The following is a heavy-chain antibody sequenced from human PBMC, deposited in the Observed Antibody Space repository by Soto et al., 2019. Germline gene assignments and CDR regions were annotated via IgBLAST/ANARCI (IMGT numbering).Heavy chain of an antibody. Sequence: PGGSLRLSCAASGFTFSVYSMNWVRQAPGKGLEWVSYISSVSTTIYYADSVQGRFTVSRDNAKNSLYLQMSSLTAEDTAVYYCARDRVGAQRYDSWGPGTLVTVSS. D-gene: IGHD1-26*01. V-gene: IGHV3-48*01. CDR2: ISSVSTTI. CDR1: GFTFSVYS. J-gene: IGHJ4*02. CDR3: ARDRVGAQRYDS.